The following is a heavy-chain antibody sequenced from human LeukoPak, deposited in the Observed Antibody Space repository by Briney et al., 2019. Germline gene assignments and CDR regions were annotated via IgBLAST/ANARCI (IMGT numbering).Heavy chain of an antibody. CDR2: IWYDGSNK. Sequence: GGSLRLSCAASGFTFSNYGIHWVRQAPGKGLEWVAVIWYDGSNKYYADSVKGRFTISRDNSKNTLYLQMNSLRDDDTAVYHCARGYGSGSYPIDYWGQGTLVTVSS. CDR3: ARGYGSGSYPIDY. V-gene: IGHV3-33*01. J-gene: IGHJ4*02. CDR1: GFTFSNYG. D-gene: IGHD3-10*01.